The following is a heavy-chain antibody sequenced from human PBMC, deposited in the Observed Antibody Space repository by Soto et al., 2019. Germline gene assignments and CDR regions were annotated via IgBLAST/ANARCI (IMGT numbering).Heavy chain of an antibody. J-gene: IGHJ3*02. CDR1: GFTFSSYA. Sequence: GGSLRLSCAASGFTFSSYAMHWVRQAPGKGLEWVAVISYDGSNKYYADSVKGGFTISRDNSKNTLYLQMNSLRAEDTAVYYCARGSLVRDAFDIWGKGTMVTVS. D-gene: IGHD6-13*01. CDR2: ISYDGSNK. V-gene: IGHV3-30-3*01. CDR3: ARGSLVRDAFDI.